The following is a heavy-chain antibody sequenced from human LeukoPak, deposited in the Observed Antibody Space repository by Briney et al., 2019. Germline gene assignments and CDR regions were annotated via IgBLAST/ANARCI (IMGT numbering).Heavy chain of an antibody. CDR2: IYYSGNT. J-gene: IGHJ4*02. V-gene: IGHV4-31*03. D-gene: IGHD2-2*02. CDR3: ARGCSSTNCDTPVDDY. CDR1: GGSISSAGYS. Sequence: SQTLSLTCTVSGGSISSAGYSWSWIRQHPGKGLEWIGYIYYSGNTYYNSSLKSRVTISVDTSKNQFSLKLSSVTAADTAVYYCARGCSSTNCDTPVDDYWGQGTLVTVSS.